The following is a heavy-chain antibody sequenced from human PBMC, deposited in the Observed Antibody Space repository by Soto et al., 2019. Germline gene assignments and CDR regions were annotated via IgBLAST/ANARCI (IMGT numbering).Heavy chain of an antibody. Sequence: QLQLQESGPGLVKPSETLSLTCTVSGGSISGSSYYWGWIRQPPGKGLEWIGNIYYSGSTYYNPSLKIRVTISVDTSKNQFSLKLSSVTAADTAVYYCMLGSGWKDFDYWGQGTLVTVSS. D-gene: IGHD3-22*01. CDR2: IYYSGST. CDR3: MLGSGWKDFDY. V-gene: IGHV4-39*01. CDR1: GGSISGSSYY. J-gene: IGHJ4*02.